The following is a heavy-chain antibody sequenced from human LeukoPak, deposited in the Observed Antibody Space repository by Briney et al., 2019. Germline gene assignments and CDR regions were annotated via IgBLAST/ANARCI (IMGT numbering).Heavy chain of an antibody. J-gene: IGHJ4*02. CDR2: IKQDGSEK. Sequence: GGSLRLSYAASGFTFSSYWMSWVRQAPGKGLDWVANIKQDGSEKYYVDSVKGRFTISRDNAKNSLYLQMNSLRAEDTAVYYCARSGYCSGGSCYESDYWGQGTLVTVSS. D-gene: IGHD2-15*01. CDR1: GFTFSSYW. CDR3: ARSGYCSGGSCYESDY. V-gene: IGHV3-7*01.